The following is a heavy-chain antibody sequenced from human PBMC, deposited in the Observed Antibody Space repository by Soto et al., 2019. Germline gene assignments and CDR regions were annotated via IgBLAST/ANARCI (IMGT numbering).Heavy chain of an antibody. J-gene: IGHJ6*03. CDR3: ARELRFGELSLDDYMDV. V-gene: IGHV4-31*03. D-gene: IGHD3-10*01. CDR1: GGSISSGGYY. CDR2: IYYSGST. Sequence: PSETLSLTCTVSGGSISSGGYYWSWIRQHPGKGLEWIGYIYYSGSTYYNPSLKSRVTISVDTSKNQFSLRLSSVTAADTAVYYCARELRFGELSLDDYMDVWGKGTTVTVSS.